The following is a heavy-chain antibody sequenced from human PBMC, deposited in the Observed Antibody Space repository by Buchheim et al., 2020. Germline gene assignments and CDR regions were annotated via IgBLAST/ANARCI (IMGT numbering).Heavy chain of an antibody. V-gene: IGHV3-15*01. CDR2: IKSKTDGGTT. D-gene: IGHD2-2*01. CDR1: GFTFSNAW. Sequence: EVQLVESGGGLVKPGGSLRLSCAASGFTFSNAWMSWVRQAPGKGLEWVGRIKSKTDGGTTDYAAPVKGRFTISRDDSKNTLYLQMNSLKTEDTAVYYCTTDPDIVVVPAAPAGVDYWGQGTL. J-gene: IGHJ4*02. CDR3: TTDPDIVVVPAAPAGVDY.